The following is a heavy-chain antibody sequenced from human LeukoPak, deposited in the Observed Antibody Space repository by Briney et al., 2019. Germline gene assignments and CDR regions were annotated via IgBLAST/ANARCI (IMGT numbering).Heavy chain of an antibody. Sequence: GGSLRLSCSASGFSFSSYAMHWVRQAPGKGLEYVSAISSNGGSTYYADSVKGRFTISRDNSKNTLYLQMSSLRAEDTAVYYCVKDQPPLYSSSRGNYFDYWGQGTLVTVSS. J-gene: IGHJ4*02. CDR2: ISSNGGST. D-gene: IGHD6-6*01. V-gene: IGHV3-64D*09. CDR3: VKDQPPLYSSSRGNYFDY. CDR1: GFSFSSYA.